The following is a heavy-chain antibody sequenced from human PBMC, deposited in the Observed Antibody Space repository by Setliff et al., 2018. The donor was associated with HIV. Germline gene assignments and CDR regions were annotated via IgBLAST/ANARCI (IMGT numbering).Heavy chain of an antibody. D-gene: IGHD4-17*01. J-gene: IGHJ4*02. V-gene: IGHV1-2*06. Sequence: ASVKVSCKASGYTFTGYYIHWVRQAPGQGLEWMGRISPNTGGTIYAQKLQGRVTMTRDTPISTAYMELSSLTSDDTAVYYCARVATVTTPFDYWGQGTLVTVSS. CDR2: ISPNTGGT. CDR1: GYTFTGYY. CDR3: ARVATVTTPFDY.